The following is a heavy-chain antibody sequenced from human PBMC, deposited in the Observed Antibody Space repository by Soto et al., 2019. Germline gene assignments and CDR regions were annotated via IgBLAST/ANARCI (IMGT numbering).Heavy chain of an antibody. V-gene: IGHV4-59*01. CDR3: ARVLGNWFDP. D-gene: IGHD7-27*01. Sequence: SETLSLTYTVSGGSISSYYWSWIRQPPGKGLEWIGYIYYSGSTNYNPSLKSRVTISVDTSKNQFSLKLSSVTAADTAVYYCARVLGNWFDPWGQGTLVTVSS. J-gene: IGHJ5*02. CDR2: IYYSGST. CDR1: GGSISSYY.